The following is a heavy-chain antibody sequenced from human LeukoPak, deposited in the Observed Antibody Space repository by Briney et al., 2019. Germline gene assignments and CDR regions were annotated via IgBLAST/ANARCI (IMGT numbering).Heavy chain of an antibody. CDR1: GVSISSSSYY. V-gene: IGHV4-39*01. CDR2: IYYSGST. CDR3: ARQGFRRFDP. Sequence: PSETLSLTCTVSGVSISSSSYYWGWIRQPPGKGLEWIGSIYYSGSTYYNPSLKSRVTISVDTSKNQFSLKLSSVTAADTAVYYCARQGFRRFDPWGQGTLVTVSS. J-gene: IGHJ5*02. D-gene: IGHD3-3*01.